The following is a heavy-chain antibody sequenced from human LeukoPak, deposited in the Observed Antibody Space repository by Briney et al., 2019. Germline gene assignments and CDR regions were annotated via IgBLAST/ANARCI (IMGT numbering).Heavy chain of an antibody. D-gene: IGHD1-26*01. CDR2: IYYSGST. CDR3: ARQIGGSYWGLESAFDI. Sequence: SETLSLTCTVSGGSISSSSYYWGWIRQPPGKGLEWIGSIYYSGSTYYNPSLKSRVTISVDTSKNQFSLKLSSVTAADTAVYYCARQIGGSYWGLESAFDIWGQGTMVTVSS. CDR1: GGSISSSSYY. J-gene: IGHJ3*02. V-gene: IGHV4-39*01.